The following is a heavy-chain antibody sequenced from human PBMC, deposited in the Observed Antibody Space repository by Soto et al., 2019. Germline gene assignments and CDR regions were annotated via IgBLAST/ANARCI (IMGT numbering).Heavy chain of an antibody. D-gene: IGHD2-2*01. V-gene: IGHV4-39*01. CDR3: ARLVLGYCSSTSCYVGGMDV. Sequence: SETLSLTCTVSGGSISSSSYYWGWIRQPPGKGLEWIGSIYYSGSTYYNPSLKSRVTISVDTSKNQFSLKLSSVTAADTAVYYCARLVLGYCSSTSCYVGGMDVWGQGTTVTVSS. CDR1: GGSISSSSYY. CDR2: IYYSGST. J-gene: IGHJ6*02.